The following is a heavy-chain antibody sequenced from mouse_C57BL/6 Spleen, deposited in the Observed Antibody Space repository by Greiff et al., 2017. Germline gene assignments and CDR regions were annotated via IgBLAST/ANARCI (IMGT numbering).Heavy chain of an antibody. J-gene: IGHJ4*01. V-gene: IGHV5-17*01. CDR1: GFTFSDYG. CDR3: ARGGYWGYGMDY. CDR2: ISSGSSTI. Sequence: EVKLMESGGGLVKPGGSLKLSCAASGFTFSDYGMNWVRQAPEKGLEWVAYISSGSSTIYYADTVKGRFTISRDNAKNTLFLQMTSLRSEDTAMYYCARGGYWGYGMDYWGQGTSVTVSS. D-gene: IGHD3-1*01.